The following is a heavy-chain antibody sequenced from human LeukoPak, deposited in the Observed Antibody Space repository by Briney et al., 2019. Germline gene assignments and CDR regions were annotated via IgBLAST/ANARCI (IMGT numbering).Heavy chain of an antibody. V-gene: IGHV4-59*12. CDR2: IYYSGST. D-gene: IGHD3-22*01. Sequence: SETLSLTCTVSGGSISSYYWSWLRQPPGKGLEWIGYIYYSGSTNYNPSLKSRVTISVDTSKNQLSLKLSSVTAADTAVYFCARSGGLWLLTYYFDYWGQGTLVTVSS. CDR3: ARSGGLWLLTYYFDY. CDR1: GGSISSYY. J-gene: IGHJ4*02.